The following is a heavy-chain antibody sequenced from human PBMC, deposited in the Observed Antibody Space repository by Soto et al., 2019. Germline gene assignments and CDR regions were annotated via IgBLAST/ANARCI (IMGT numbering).Heavy chain of an antibody. V-gene: IGHV3-15*07. CDR3: TLNYYNTGSWDV. Sequence: GGSLRLSCAASGFPLNTVWMNWARQRPGKGPEWVGLIKSKRDGGTTDYAVPVKGRFTIARDESANTVYLQMHSLKTEDTAVYYCTLNYYNTGSWDVWGPGTTVTVSS. CDR1: GFPLNTVW. CDR2: IKSKRDGGTT. D-gene: IGHD3-10*01. J-gene: IGHJ6*02.